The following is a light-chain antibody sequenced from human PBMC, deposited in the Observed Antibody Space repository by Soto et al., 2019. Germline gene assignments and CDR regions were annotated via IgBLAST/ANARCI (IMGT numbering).Light chain of an antibody. CDR3: QQYGSSSWT. CDR2: GAS. CDR1: QSVSSSY. V-gene: IGKV3-20*01. J-gene: IGKJ1*01. Sequence: EIVLTQSPGTLSLSPWERATLSCRASQSVSSSYLAWYQQKAGQAPRLLIYGASSRATGIPDRFSGSGSGTDFTLTISRLEPEDFAVYYCQQYGSSSWTFGQGTKVEIK.